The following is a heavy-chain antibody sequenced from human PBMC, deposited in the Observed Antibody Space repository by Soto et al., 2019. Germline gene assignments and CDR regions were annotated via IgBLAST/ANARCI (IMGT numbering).Heavy chain of an antibody. Sequence: VQLQQWGAGLLKPSETLSLTCAVYGGSFSNYYWSWIRQPPGKGLEWIGEINHSGRTNYNPSLKSRVAMSVDKSKNQFSLMLTSVTAADRAVYYCARGGATPMVLTYWGQGNLVTVSS. D-gene: IGHD5-18*01. CDR1: GGSFSNYY. CDR3: ARGGATPMVLTY. V-gene: IGHV4-34*01. J-gene: IGHJ4*02. CDR2: INHSGRT.